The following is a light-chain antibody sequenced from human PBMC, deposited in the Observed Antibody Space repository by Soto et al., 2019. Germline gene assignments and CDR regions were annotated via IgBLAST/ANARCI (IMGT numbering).Light chain of an antibody. V-gene: IGKV3-20*01. CDR1: QSVSSYY. Sequence: EIVLTQSPGTLSVSPGDRATLSCRASQSVSSYYLAWYQQKPGQAPRLLIYAASSRATGIPDRFSGGGSGTDFTLTISRLEPEDFAVYYCQQYGRSPWTSGQGTKVDI. CDR2: AAS. CDR3: QQYGRSPWT. J-gene: IGKJ1*01.